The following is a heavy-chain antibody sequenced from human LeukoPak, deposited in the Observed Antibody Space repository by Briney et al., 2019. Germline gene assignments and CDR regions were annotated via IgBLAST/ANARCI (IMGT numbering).Heavy chain of an antibody. Sequence: QPGGSLRLSCAASGFTFSSYDIHWVRQAPGKGLEWVALISSDRGNTYFAHSVKGRFTISTDNSKNTLYLQMNSLRPDDTAVYYCAKCCPMEVWGQGTTVTVSS. J-gene: IGHJ6*02. V-gene: IGHV3-30*18. CDR3: AKCCPMEV. D-gene: IGHD4/OR15-4a*01. CDR1: GFTFSSYD. CDR2: ISSDRGNT.